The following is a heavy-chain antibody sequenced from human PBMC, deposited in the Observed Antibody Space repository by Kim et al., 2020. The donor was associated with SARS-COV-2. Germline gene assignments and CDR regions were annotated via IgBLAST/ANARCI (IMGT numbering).Heavy chain of an antibody. V-gene: IGHV3-30-3*01. CDR2: ISYDGSNK. J-gene: IGHJ4*02. D-gene: IGHD5-18*01. CDR3: ARDFQLWSSNFDY. CDR1: GFTFSSYA. Sequence: GGSLRLSCAASGFTFSSYAMHWVRQAPGKGLEWVAVISYDGSNKYYADSVKGRFTISRDNSKNTLYLQMNSLRAEDTAVYYCARDFQLWSSNFDYWGQGTLVTVSS.